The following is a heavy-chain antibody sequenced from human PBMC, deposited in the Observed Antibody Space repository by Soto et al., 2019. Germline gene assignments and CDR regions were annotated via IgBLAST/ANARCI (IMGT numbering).Heavy chain of an antibody. CDR3: ASMTTVATGAFDI. D-gene: IGHD4-17*01. CDR1: GLPFGTSGVG. V-gene: IGHV2-5*01. CDR2: IYWNDDQ. Sequence: QITLKESGPTLVKPTQTLTLTCTASGLPFGTSGVGVGWIRQPPGKALEWLALIYWNDDQRYSPSLKSSLTITKDTSKNQVVLTRTNVDPVDTATYYCASMTTVATGAFDIWGHGIMVTVPS. J-gene: IGHJ3*02.